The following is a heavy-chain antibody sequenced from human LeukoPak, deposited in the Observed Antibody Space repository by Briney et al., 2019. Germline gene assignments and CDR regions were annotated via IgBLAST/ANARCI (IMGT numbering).Heavy chain of an antibody. D-gene: IGHD3-9*01. Sequence: PGGSLRLSCAASGFTFSSYEMSWVRQAPGKGLEWVSYISSSGSTIYYADSVKGRFTISRDNAKNSLYLQMNSLRAEDTAVYYCARDAQLGVDWLRFDYFDYWGQGTLVTVSS. CDR3: ARDAQLGVDWLRFDYFDY. J-gene: IGHJ4*02. V-gene: IGHV3-48*03. CDR2: ISSSGSTI. CDR1: GFTFSSYE.